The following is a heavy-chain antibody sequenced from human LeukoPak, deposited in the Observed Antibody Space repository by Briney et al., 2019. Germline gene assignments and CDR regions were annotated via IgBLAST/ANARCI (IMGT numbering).Heavy chain of an antibody. V-gene: IGHV3-7*01. D-gene: IGHD6-25*01. Sequence: GGSLRLSCAASGFIFSIYAMHWVRQAPGKGLEWVANIKEDGSETHYVDSVKGRFTISRDNAKKSLYLQMTGLRDEDTAVYYCARRGAAYDQYIDVWGKGTTVTVSS. CDR3: ARRGAAYDQYIDV. CDR1: GFIFSIYA. J-gene: IGHJ6*03. CDR2: IKEDGSET.